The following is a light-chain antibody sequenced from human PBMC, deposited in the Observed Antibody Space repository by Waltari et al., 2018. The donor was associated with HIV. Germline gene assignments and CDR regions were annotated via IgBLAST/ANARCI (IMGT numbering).Light chain of an antibody. V-gene: IGKV3-20*01. CDR1: QRVPSSH. CDR3: HQYGGTPRT. J-gene: IGKJ2*01. Sequence: EIVLTQSTGTLSLSPGERATLSCRASQRVPSSHLAWYQQRPGQVPRLLIADASKRATGIPDRFSGSGSGTDFTLTVSRLEPEDCAVYYCHQYGGTPRTFGQGTKLEIK. CDR2: DAS.